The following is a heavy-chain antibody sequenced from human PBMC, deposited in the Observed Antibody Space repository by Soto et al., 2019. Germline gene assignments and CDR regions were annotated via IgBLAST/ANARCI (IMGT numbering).Heavy chain of an antibody. Sequence: SVKVSCKASGGTFSTHAIIWVRQAPGHGLEWMGGIIPISGTTYYTQKFQGRVTITADEPTSTAFLELSNRKAEDTAGFSCGRGKWCGGNCYSGMDVWGQGTMVTVSS. D-gene: IGHD2-15*01. CDR2: IIPISGTT. V-gene: IGHV1-69*13. CDR3: GRGKWCGGNCYSGMDV. CDR1: GGTFSTHA. J-gene: IGHJ6*02.